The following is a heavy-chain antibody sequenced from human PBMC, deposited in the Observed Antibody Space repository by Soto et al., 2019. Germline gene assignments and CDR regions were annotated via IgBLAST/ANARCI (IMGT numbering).Heavy chain of an antibody. V-gene: IGHV3-11*01. Sequence: SGGSLRLSCAASGFTFSDYYMSWIRQAPGKGLEWVSDISSSGSTIDQADSVKGRFAIFRDNSQNSLYLQMNSLRAEDTAVYYCAREGVAARFDYWGQGTLVTVSS. J-gene: IGHJ4*02. CDR1: GFTFSDYY. D-gene: IGHD6-19*01. CDR2: ISSSGSTI. CDR3: AREGVAARFDY.